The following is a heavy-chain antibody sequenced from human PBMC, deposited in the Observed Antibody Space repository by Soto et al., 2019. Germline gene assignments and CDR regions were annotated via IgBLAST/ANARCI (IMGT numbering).Heavy chain of an antibody. CDR2: INAGNGNT. CDR3: ARDMGFGLSDY. D-gene: IGHD3-10*01. CDR1: GYTFTNYA. J-gene: IGHJ4*02. V-gene: IGHV1-3*01. Sequence: ASVKVSCKASGYTFTNYAMHRVRQAPGQRLEWMGWINAGNGNTKYSQKFQGRVTITRDTSASTAYMELSSLRSEDTAVYYCARDMGFGLSDYWGQGTLVTVPQ.